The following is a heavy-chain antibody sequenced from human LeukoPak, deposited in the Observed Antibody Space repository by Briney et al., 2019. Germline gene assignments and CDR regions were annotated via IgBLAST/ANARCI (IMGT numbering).Heavy chain of an antibody. Sequence: GGSLRLSCAASGFTFSSYSMNWVRQAPGKGLEWVSYISSSSSTIYYADSVKGRFTISRDNAKNSLYLQMNSLRAEDTAVYYCARDLGEGSYDSSGPWIFFDYWGQGTLVTVSS. V-gene: IGHV3-48*04. CDR1: GFTFSSYS. J-gene: IGHJ4*02. D-gene: IGHD3-22*01. CDR2: ISSSSSTI. CDR3: ARDLGEGSYDSSGPWIFFDY.